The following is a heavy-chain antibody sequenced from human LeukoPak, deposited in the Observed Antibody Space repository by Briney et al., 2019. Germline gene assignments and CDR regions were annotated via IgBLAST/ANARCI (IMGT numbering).Heavy chain of an antibody. J-gene: IGHJ4*02. D-gene: IGHD3-16*01. CDR3: ARADYRYYFDY. Sequence: SETLSLTCTVSGGSISSYYWSWIRQPPGKGLEWIGYIYYSGSTNYNPSLKSRVTISVDTSKNQFSLKLSSATAADTAVYYCARADYRYYFDYWGQGTLVTASS. CDR2: IYYSGST. CDR1: GGSISSYY. V-gene: IGHV4-59*01.